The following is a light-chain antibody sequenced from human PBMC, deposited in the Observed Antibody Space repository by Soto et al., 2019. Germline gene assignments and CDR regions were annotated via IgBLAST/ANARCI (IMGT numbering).Light chain of an antibody. CDR3: EQYTSYSPLT. Sequence: DIQMTQSPSSLSASVGDRVTITCRASQRISSWLAWYQQKPGKAPKLLIFDAFSLESGVPSRFSRTRSGTEFTLPVSSLQPDDYATYYGEQYTSYSPLTFGGGTKVVIK. CDR2: DAF. V-gene: IGKV1-5*01. CDR1: QRISSW. J-gene: IGKJ4*01.